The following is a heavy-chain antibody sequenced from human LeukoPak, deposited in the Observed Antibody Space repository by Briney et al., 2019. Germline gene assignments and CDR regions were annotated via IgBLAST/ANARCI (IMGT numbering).Heavy chain of an antibody. V-gene: IGHV3-21*01. CDR2: ISSSSSYI. D-gene: IGHD1-14*01. CDR1: GFTVSGNY. J-gene: IGHJ4*02. CDR3: ARDPKPGYFDY. Sequence: GGSLRLSCAASGFTVSGNYMNWVRQAPGKGLEWVSSISSSSSYIYYADSVKGRFTISRDNAKNSLYLQMNSLRAEDTAVYYCARDPKPGYFDYWGQGTLVTVSS.